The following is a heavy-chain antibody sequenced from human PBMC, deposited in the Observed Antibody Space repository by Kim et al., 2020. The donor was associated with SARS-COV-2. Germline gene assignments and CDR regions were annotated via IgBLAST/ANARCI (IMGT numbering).Heavy chain of an antibody. CDR3: ARGSSSLDY. Sequence: YIYYADSVKGRFTISRDNAKNSLYLQMNSLRADDTAVYYCARGSSSLDYWGQGTLVTVSS. V-gene: IGHV3-21*01. CDR2: YI. D-gene: IGHD6-6*01. J-gene: IGHJ4*02.